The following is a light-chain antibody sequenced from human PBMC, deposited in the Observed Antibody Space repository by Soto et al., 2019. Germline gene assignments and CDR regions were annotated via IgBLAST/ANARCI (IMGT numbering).Light chain of an antibody. V-gene: IGLV1-44*01. CDR1: SSNIGSNT. CDR3: AAWDDSLNGHVI. J-gene: IGLJ2*01. CDR2: RNN. Sequence: QSVLTQPPSASGTPGQRVTISCSGSSSNIGSNTVNWYQQLPGTAPKLLIYRNNQRPSGVPDRFSGSKSGTSASLAISGLRSEDEADYHCAAWDDSLNGHVIFGGGTKLTVL.